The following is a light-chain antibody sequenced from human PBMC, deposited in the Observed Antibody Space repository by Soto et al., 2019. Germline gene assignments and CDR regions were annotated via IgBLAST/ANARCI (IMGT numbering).Light chain of an antibody. J-gene: IGLJ3*02. Sequence: QSVLTQPPSVSGAPGQRVTISCTGSSSNIGAGYDVHWYQQLPGTAPKLLIYNNNNRPSGVPDRFSGSKSGTSASLAITGLQPEDEADYYCQSYETSLSAWVFGGGTKLTVL. CDR1: SSNIGAGYD. V-gene: IGLV1-40*01. CDR2: NNN. CDR3: QSYETSLSAWV.